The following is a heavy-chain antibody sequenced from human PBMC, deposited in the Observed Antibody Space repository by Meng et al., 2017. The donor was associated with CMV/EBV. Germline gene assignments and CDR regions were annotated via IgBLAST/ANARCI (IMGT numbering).Heavy chain of an antibody. Sequence: QVQLQQWGAGLLKPSETLSPTWAVYGGSFSGYYWSWIRQPPGKGLEWIGEINHSGSTNYNPSLKSRVTISVDTSKNQFSLKLSSVTAADTAVYYCARGGIAAAGPFDYWGQGTLVTVSS. CDR1: GGSFSGYY. V-gene: IGHV4-34*01. CDR3: ARGGIAAAGPFDY. D-gene: IGHD6-13*01. CDR2: INHSGST. J-gene: IGHJ4*02.